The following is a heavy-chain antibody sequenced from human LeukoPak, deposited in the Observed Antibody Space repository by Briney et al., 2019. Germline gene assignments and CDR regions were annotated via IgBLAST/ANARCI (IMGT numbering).Heavy chain of an antibody. J-gene: IGHJ5*02. V-gene: IGHV4-39*01. CDR2: IYYSGST. CDR1: GGSISSSSYS. CDR3: ARLSTVNDWFDP. D-gene: IGHD3-3*02. Sequence: PSETLSLTCTVSGGSISSSSYSWGWIRQPPGKGLEWIGSIYYSGSTYYNPSLKSRVTISVDTSKNQFSLKLTSVTAADTAVYYCARLSTVNDWFDPWGQGTLVTVSS.